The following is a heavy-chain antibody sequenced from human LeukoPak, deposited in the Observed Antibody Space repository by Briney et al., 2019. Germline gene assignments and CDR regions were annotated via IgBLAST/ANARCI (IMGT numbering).Heavy chain of an antibody. Sequence: SGPTLVNPTQTLTLTCTLSGLSLSTSGVGVGWIRQPPGRALEWFALIYWNDDKRYSPSLKSRLTITKDTSKNQVVLTMTNMDPVDTGTYYCAHTTRVRGLPHRYNWFDPWGQGTLVTVSS. V-gene: IGHV2-5*01. D-gene: IGHD3-10*01. CDR3: AHTTRVRGLPHRYNWFDP. CDR1: GLSLSTSGVG. J-gene: IGHJ5*02. CDR2: IYWNDDK.